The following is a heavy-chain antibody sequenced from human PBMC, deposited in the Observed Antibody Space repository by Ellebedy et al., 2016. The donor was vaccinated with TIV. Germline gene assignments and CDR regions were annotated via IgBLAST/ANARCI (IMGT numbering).Heavy chain of an antibody. CDR1: GYTLTELS. Sequence: ASVKVSCKVSGYTLTELSMHWVRQAPGKGLEWMGGFDPEDGETIYAQKFQGRVTMTEDTSTDTAYMELSSLRSEDTAVYYCATEKYSYGFGPNWFDPWGQGTLVTVSS. V-gene: IGHV1-24*01. CDR3: ATEKYSYGFGPNWFDP. CDR2: FDPEDGET. J-gene: IGHJ5*02. D-gene: IGHD5-18*01.